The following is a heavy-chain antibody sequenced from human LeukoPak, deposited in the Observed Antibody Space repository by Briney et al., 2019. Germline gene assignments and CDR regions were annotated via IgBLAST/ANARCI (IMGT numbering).Heavy chain of an antibody. CDR2: ISGSGSNT. D-gene: IGHD4-23*01. CDR3: AKHYGSNSMADY. V-gene: IGHV3-23*01. CDR1: GFTFSYAW. Sequence: GGSLRLSCAASGFTFSYAWMTWVRQAPGKGLEWVSAISGSGSNTYYADSVKGRFTISRDNSKNTLYLQMNSLRAEETAVYYCAKHYGSNSMADYWGQGTLVAVSS. J-gene: IGHJ4*02.